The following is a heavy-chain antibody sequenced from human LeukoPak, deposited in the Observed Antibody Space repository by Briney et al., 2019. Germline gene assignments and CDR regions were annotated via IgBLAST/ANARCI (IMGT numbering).Heavy chain of an antibody. CDR2: ISSSGSTI. CDR3: ARDPNYGSGSYYLGLDYMDV. Sequence: GGSLRLSCAASGFTFSDYYMSWIRQAPGKGLEWVSYISSSGSTIYYADSVKGRFTISRDNAKNSLYLQMNSLRAEDTAVYYCARDPNYGSGSYYLGLDYMDVWGKGTTVTVSS. CDR1: GFTFSDYY. J-gene: IGHJ6*03. V-gene: IGHV3-11*04. D-gene: IGHD3-10*01.